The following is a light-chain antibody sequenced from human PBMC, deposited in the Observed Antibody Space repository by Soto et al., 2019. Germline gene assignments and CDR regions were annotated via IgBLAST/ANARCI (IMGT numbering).Light chain of an antibody. CDR2: DVS. J-gene: IGLJ1*01. V-gene: IGLV2-14*01. CDR1: SSDVGGYNY. Sequence: QSVLTQPASLSGAPRQSLPLFCTGTSSDVGGYNYVSWYQQHPGKAPKLMIYDVSNRPSGVSNRFSGSKSGNTASLTISGLQAEDEADYYCSSYTSSIYVFGTGTKVTVL. CDR3: SSYTSSIYV.